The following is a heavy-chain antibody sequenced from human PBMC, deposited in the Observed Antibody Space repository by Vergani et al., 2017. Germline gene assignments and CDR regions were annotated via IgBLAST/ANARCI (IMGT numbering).Heavy chain of an antibody. J-gene: IGHJ6*03. CDR2: INSDGDST. D-gene: IGHD1-26*01. Sequence: VQLVESGGGLVQPGGSLRLSCTASGFTFSNYWMQWVRQAPGKGLMWVSRINSDGDSTSYADSVKGRFTISRDNAKNTLYLQMNSLRAEDTAVYYCAKFGSYSYYYYYYMDVWGK. CDR3: AKFGSYSYYYYYYMDV. V-gene: IGHV3-74*01. CDR1: GFTFSNYW.